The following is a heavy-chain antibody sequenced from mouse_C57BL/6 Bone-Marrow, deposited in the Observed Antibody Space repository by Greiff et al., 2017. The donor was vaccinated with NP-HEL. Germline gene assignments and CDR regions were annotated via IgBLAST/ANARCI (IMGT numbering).Heavy chain of an antibody. Sequence: QVQLQQSGAELVRPGASVKLSCKASGYTFTDYYINWVKQRPGQGLEWIARIYPGSGNTYYNEKFKGKATLTAEKSSSTAYMQLSSLTSEDSAVYCCARSSVLRFYYAMDYWGQGTSVTVSS. V-gene: IGHV1-76*01. D-gene: IGHD1-1*01. CDR3: ARSSVLRFYYAMDY. CDR1: GYTFTDYY. J-gene: IGHJ4*01. CDR2: IYPGSGNT.